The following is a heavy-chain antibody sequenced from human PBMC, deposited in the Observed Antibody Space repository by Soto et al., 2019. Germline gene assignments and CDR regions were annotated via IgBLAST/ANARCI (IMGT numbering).Heavy chain of an antibody. CDR2: ISYDGSNK. J-gene: IGHJ4*02. Sequence: QVQLVESGGGVVQPGRSLRLSCAASGFTFSSYGMHWVRQAPGKGLEWVAVISYDGSNKYYADSVKGRFTISRDNSKNTLYLQMNRLRAEDTAVYYCAKDSQAVVVAATPEYWGQGTLVTVSS. CDR1: GFTFSSYG. CDR3: AKDSQAVVVAATPEY. D-gene: IGHD2-15*01. V-gene: IGHV3-30*18.